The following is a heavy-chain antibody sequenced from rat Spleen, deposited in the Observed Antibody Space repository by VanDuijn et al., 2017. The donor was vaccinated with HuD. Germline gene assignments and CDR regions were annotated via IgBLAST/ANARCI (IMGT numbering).Heavy chain of an antibody. Sequence: EVQLVESGGGLVQPGRSLKLSCEASGFTFSDYYMAWVRQAPKKGLEWVASISYEGSGTYYGDSVKGRFTVSRENAKSTLYLQMNSLRSEDTATYYCASFSGGPFAYWGQGTLVTVSS. V-gene: IGHV5-22*01. CDR2: ISYEGSGT. CDR1: GFTFSDYY. J-gene: IGHJ3*01. D-gene: IGHD4-3*01. CDR3: ASFSGGPFAY.